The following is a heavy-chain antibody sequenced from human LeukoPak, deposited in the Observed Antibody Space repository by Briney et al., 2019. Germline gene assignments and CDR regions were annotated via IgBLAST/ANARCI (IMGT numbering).Heavy chain of an antibody. V-gene: IGHV3-7*01. CDR2: IRQDGSEK. D-gene: IGHD6-13*01. CDR1: GFTFTDYW. J-gene: IGHJ4*01. Sequence: GGSLRLSCEVSGFTFTDYWMNWVRQAPGKGPEWVASIRQDGSEKTYVDSVKGRFTISRDNTKNSLSSQLNGLRAEDTAVYYCARDGTAAGLYFDLWGQGTLVTVSS. CDR3: ARDGTAAGLYFDL.